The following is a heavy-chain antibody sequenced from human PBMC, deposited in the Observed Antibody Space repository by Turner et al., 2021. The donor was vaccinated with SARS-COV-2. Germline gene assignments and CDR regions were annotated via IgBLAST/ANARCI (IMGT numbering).Heavy chain of an antibody. V-gene: IGHV4-59*08. CDR1: GDSISSYY. Sequence: QLQWQESGPGLVKPSETLSLPCPVSGDSISSYYWSWIRQPPGKGLEWIGYIYYSGSTNYNPSLKRGVTISVDTSKNQFSLKLSAVTAADTAVYYCARQSSGWYLPYFDYWGQGTLVTVSS. D-gene: IGHD6-19*01. CDR3: ARQSSGWYLPYFDY. J-gene: IGHJ4*02. CDR2: IYYSGST.